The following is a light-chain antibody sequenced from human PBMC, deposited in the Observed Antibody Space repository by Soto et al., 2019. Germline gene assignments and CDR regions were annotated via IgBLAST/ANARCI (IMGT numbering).Light chain of an antibody. CDR2: EVT. J-gene: IGLJ2*01. CDR3: SSYAGSNNVV. CDR1: SSDVGGYNY. Sequence: QSALTQPPSASGSPGQSVTISCTGTSSDVGGYNYVSWYQQHPGKAPKLMIYEVTKRPSGVPDRFSGSKSDNTASLTVSGLQAEDEADYYCSSYAGSNNVVFGGGTKHTVL. V-gene: IGLV2-8*01.